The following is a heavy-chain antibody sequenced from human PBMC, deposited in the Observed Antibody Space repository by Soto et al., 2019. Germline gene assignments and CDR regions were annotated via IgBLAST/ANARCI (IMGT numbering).Heavy chain of an antibody. Sequence: QVQLQESGPGLVKPSGTLSLTCAVSGGSISSSNWWSWVRQPPGKGLEWIGEIYHSGNTNYNTSLKRRVTMAVDKSRNQFSLKLSSVTAADTAVYYCARRWGEGRVDYWGQGTLVTVSS. CDR3: ARRWGEGRVDY. D-gene: IGHD3-10*01. CDR1: GGSISSSNW. J-gene: IGHJ4*02. V-gene: IGHV4-4*02. CDR2: IYHSGNT.